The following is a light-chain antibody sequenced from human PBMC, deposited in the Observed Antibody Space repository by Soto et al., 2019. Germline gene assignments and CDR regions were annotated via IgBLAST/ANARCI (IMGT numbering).Light chain of an antibody. CDR3: CSYAGISTFYV. J-gene: IGLJ1*01. CDR1: SSDVGSYNL. CDR2: GVN. V-gene: IGLV2-23*02. Sequence: QSALTQPASVSGSPGQSMTISCTGTSSDVGSYNLVSWYQQHPGKAPKLMIYGVNKRPSGVSNRFSGSKSGNTASLTISGLQAEDEADYYCCSYAGISTFYVFGTGTKVTVL.